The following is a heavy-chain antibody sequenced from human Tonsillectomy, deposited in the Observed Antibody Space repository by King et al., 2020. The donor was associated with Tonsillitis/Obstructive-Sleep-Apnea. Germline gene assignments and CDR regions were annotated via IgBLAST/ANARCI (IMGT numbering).Heavy chain of an antibody. V-gene: IGHV3-48*03. CDR3: AREADIAAYDY. CDR2: ISRCGRAI. D-gene: IGHD6-25*01. Sequence: VQLVESGGGLVQPGGSLRLSCAASGFTFSSYEMNWVRQAPGKGLEWGSYISRCGRAIYYADSVKGRFTISRDNAKNSLYLQMNSLRAEDTSVYYCAREADIAAYDYWGQGTLVTVSS. J-gene: IGHJ4*02. CDR1: GFTFSSYE.